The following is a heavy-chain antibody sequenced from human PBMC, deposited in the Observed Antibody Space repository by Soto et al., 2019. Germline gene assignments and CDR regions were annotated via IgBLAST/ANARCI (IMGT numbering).Heavy chain of an antibody. CDR2: LDGAGGST. CDR3: AAPRDEYGSGVSWFTYGMDI. CDR1: GFTFSDFA. J-gene: IGHJ6*02. V-gene: IGHV3-23*01. Sequence: GGSLRLSCLASGFTFSDFATTWVRHVPGRGLEWVASLDGAGGSTYYAESVRGRFSISRDNSQNTLFLQMKRLTVDDTAIYYCAAPRDEYGSGVSWFTYGMDIWGQGTTVTVSS. D-gene: IGHD3-10*01.